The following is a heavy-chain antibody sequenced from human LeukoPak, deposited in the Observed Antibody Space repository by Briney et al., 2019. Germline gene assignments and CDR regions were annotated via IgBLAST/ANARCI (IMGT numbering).Heavy chain of an antibody. CDR2: IGISSGNT. CDR1: GFTFGDYA. J-gene: IGHJ4*02. D-gene: IGHD5-24*01. CDR3: ARDYKYAFDN. V-gene: IGHV3-11*06. Sequence: GGSLRLSCTASGFTFGDYAMSWFRQVPGKGLEWISYIGISSGNTYYADSVKGRFTISGDKAKDSLYLQMNSLRVEDTAVYYCARDYKYAFDNWGQGILVTVSS.